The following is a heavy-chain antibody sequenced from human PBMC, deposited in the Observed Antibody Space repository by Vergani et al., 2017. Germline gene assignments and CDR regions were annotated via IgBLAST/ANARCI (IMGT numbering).Heavy chain of an antibody. CDR1: GGSISSSSYY. J-gene: IGHJ5*02. D-gene: IGHD3-3*01. V-gene: IGHV4-39*01. Sequence: QLQLQESGPGLVKPSETLSLTCTVSGGSISSSSYYWGWIRQPPGKGLEWIGSIYYSGSTYYNPSLKSRVTISVDTSKNQFSLKLSSVTAADTAVYYCARHKGITIFGVVILPFEPWGQGTLVTVSS. CDR3: ARHKGITIFGVVILPFEP. CDR2: IYYSGST.